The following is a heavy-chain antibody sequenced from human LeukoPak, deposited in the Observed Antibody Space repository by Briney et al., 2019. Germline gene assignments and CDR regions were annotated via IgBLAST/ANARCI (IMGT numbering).Heavy chain of an antibody. CDR1: GFTFSSYT. J-gene: IGHJ4*02. CDR2: ITTSDGNT. CDR3: ARYSGSYYYPPAWDL. D-gene: IGHD1-26*01. Sequence: GGSLRLSCAASGFTFSSYTMSWVRQAPGKGLEWVSTITTSDGNTYYADSVKGRFTVSRDNSKNTLFLQMNSLRAEDTAVYYCARYSGSYYYPPAWDLWGQGTLVTVSS. V-gene: IGHV3-23*01.